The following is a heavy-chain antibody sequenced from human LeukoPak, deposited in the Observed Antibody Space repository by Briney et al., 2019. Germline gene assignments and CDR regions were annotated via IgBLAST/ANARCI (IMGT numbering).Heavy chain of an antibody. Sequence: GGSLRLSCAASGFTFDDNGMSLVRQAPGKGLEWVSGINWNGGSTGYADSVKGRFTISRDNAKNSLYLQMNSLRAEDTALYYCARDRGLTGTNDAFDIWGQGTMVTVSS. CDR3: ARDRGLTGTNDAFDI. D-gene: IGHD1-20*01. CDR1: GFTFDDNG. J-gene: IGHJ3*02. CDR2: INWNGGST. V-gene: IGHV3-20*04.